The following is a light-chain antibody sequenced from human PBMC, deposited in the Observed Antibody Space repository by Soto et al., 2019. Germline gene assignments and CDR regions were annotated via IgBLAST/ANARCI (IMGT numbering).Light chain of an antibody. Sequence: IDVTQSKYSLSASVGDRVTITCQASQNINNYLNWYQQKPGRAPKLLIYDASNLEAGVPSRFRGSGSGTDFTLTISGLQSEDFAVYCCKQYNNLLFSSGQGTRLENK. CDR3: KQYNNLLFS. CDR1: QNINNY. CDR2: DAS. V-gene: IGKV1-33*01. J-gene: IGKJ5*01.